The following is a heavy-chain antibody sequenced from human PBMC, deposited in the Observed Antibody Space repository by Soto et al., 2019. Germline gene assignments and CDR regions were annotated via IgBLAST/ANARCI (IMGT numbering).Heavy chain of an antibody. Sequence: GASVKVSCKASGGTFSSYTISWVRQAPGQGLEWMGRIIPILGIANYAQKFQGRVTITADKSTSTAYMELSSLRSEDTAVYYCAREPEPSIAAAGGYYYYYMDVWGKGTTVTVSS. CDR3: AREPEPSIAAAGGYYYYYMDV. J-gene: IGHJ6*03. V-gene: IGHV1-69*04. D-gene: IGHD6-13*01. CDR1: GGTFSSYT. CDR2: IIPILGIA.